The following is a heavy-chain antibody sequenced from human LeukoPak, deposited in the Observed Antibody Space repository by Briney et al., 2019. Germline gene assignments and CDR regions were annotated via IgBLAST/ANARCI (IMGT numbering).Heavy chain of an antibody. D-gene: IGHD7-27*01. CDR3: ARDFAQTGDYHHFDY. CDR1: GFTSSTYS. Sequence: GESLRLSCAASGFTSSTYSMNWVRQAPGKGLEWVSSIISGTYIYYADSVKGRFTISRDNAKNSLYLQMNSLRAEDTAVYYCARDFAQTGDYHHFDYWGQGTPVTVSS. CDR2: IISGTYI. J-gene: IGHJ4*02. V-gene: IGHV3-21*01.